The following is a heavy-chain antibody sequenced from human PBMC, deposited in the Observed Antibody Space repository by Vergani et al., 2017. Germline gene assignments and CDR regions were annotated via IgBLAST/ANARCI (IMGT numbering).Heavy chain of an antibody. CDR2: ISGSGGST. CDR3: AKDQEXTMGRGGPHVGMDV. Sequence: EVQLLESGGGLVQPGGSLRLSCAASGFTFSSYAMSWVRQAPGQGLEWVSAISGSGGSTYYADSVKGRFTISRDNSKNTLYLQMNSLRAEDTAVYYCAKDQEXTMGRGGPHVGMDVWGQGTTVTVSS. J-gene: IGHJ6*02. CDR1: GFTFSSYA. V-gene: IGHV3-23*01. D-gene: IGHD3-10*01.